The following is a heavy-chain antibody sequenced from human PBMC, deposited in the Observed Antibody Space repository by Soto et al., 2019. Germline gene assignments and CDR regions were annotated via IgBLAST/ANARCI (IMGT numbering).Heavy chain of an antibody. D-gene: IGHD6-13*01. CDR3: ARRGSTWYSWFDP. CDR1: GAYVTTYY. Sequence: PSDTLSLTCNVSGAYVTTYYWSWIRQSPGKGLEWIGYISNSGNTNYNPSLKSRVTISLDTSKNHFSLKMRSVTAADTAVYYCARRGSTWYSWFDPRGQGTLVTVSS. CDR2: ISNSGNT. V-gene: IGHV4-59*02. J-gene: IGHJ5*02.